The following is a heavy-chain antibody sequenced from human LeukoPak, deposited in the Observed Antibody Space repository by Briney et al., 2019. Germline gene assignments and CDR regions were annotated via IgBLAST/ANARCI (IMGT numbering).Heavy chain of an antibody. CDR3: ASQKDGYSFAY. CDR1: GGSISSSSYF. D-gene: IGHD5-24*01. CDR2: IYYSGST. Sequence: SETLSLTCSVSGGSISSSSYFWGWIRQPPGKGLECIGSIYYSGSTYYNPSLKSRVTISVDTSKNHFSLKLSSVTAADTAVYYCASQKDGYSFAYWGQGTLVTVSS. V-gene: IGHV4-39*02. J-gene: IGHJ4*02.